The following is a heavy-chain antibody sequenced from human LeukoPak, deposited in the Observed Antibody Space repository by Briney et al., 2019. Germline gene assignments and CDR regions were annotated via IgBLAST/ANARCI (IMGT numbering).Heavy chain of an antibody. Sequence: GGSLRLSCAASGLTFGNYWMTWVRQSPGKGLQWVATIRPDGGASTYLDSVEGRFTISRDNAKNSLYLQMNSLRAEDTAVYYCARVRGGYCSSTSCYKAFDIWGQGTLVTVSS. CDR1: GLTFGNYW. D-gene: IGHD2-2*02. J-gene: IGHJ4*02. V-gene: IGHV3-7*01. CDR3: ARVRGGYCSSTSCYKAFDI. CDR2: IRPDGGAS.